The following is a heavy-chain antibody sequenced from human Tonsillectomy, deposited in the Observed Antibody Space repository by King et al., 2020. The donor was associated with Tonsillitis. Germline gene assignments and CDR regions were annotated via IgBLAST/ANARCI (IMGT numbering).Heavy chain of an antibody. CDR1: GFTFSSYA. CDR2: ISGSGGTT. Sequence: VQLVESGGGLVQPGGSLRVSCRASGFTFSSYAMSWVRQAPGKGLEWVSAISGSGGTTYHADSVKGRFTISRDNSKNTLYLQMNSLRAEDTAVYYCANHVYDYVWGRYRRGGYFQHWGQGTLVTVSS. V-gene: IGHV3-23*04. CDR3: ANHVYDYVWGRYRRGGYFQH. J-gene: IGHJ1*01. D-gene: IGHD3-16*02.